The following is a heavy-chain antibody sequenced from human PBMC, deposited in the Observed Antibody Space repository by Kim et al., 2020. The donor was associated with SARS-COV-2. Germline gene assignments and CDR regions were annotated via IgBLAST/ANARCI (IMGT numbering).Heavy chain of an antibody. CDR1: GFSFSSYG. Sequence: GGSLRLSCAASGFSFSSYGMNWVRQAPGKGLEWVAVISYDGSHRYNADFMKGRFTISRDNPKNTLYLQMNSLRPEDTAVYYCARGSLVCGGQQLVRGMDVWAQGTTVSVPS. J-gene: IGHJ6*02. V-gene: IGHV3-30*03. CDR2: ISYDGSHR. D-gene: IGHD6-13*01. CDR3: ARGSLVCGGQQLVRGMDV.